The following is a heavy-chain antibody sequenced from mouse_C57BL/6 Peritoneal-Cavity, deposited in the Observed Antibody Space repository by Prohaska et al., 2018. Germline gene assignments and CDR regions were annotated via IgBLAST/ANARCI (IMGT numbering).Heavy chain of an antibody. Sequence: EVKLLQSGGGLVQPGGSLKLSCAASGIDFSRYWMSWVRRAPGKGLEWIGEINPDSSTINYAPSLKDKFIIPRDNAKNTLYLQMSKVRSEDTALYYCATYYSNYWFAYWGQGTLVTVSA. V-gene: IGHV4-1*01. CDR1: GIDFSRYW. D-gene: IGHD2-5*01. CDR3: ATYYSNYWFAY. J-gene: IGHJ3*01. CDR2: INPDSSTI.